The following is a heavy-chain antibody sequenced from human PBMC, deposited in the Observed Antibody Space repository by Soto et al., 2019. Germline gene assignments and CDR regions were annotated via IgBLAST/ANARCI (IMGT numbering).Heavy chain of an antibody. Sequence: TLSLTCTVSGGSISSGGYYWSWIRQHPGKGLEWIGYIYYSGSTYYNPSLKSRVTISVDTSKNQFSLKLSSVTAADTAVYYCARLPLYYYGMDVWGQGTTVTVSS. J-gene: IGHJ6*02. CDR2: IYYSGST. V-gene: IGHV4-31*03. CDR3: ARLPLYYYGMDV. CDR1: GGSISSGGYY.